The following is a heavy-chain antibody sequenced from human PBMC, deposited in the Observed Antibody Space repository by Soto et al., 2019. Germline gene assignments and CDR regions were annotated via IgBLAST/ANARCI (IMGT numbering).Heavy chain of an antibody. CDR2: INAGNGNT. D-gene: IGHD5-18*01. V-gene: IGHV1-3*01. CDR3: ARDPGYSYGYWFDP. CDR1: GYTFTSYA. Sequence: ASVKVSCKASGYTFTSYAMHWVRQAPGQRLEWMGWINAGNGNTKYSQKFQGRVTITRDTSASTAYMELSSLRSEDTAVYYCARDPGYSYGYWFDPWGQGTLVTVSS. J-gene: IGHJ5*02.